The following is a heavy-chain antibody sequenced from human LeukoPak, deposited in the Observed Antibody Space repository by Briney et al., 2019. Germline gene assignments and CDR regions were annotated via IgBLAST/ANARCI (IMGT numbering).Heavy chain of an antibody. CDR2: INTTSNYT. D-gene: IGHD3-10*01. J-gene: IGHJ2*01. CDR3: AIADRRGSLVRGRIRSDWYFDL. V-gene: IGHV3-21*01. Sequence: PGGPLRLLYAIYAYTLIKCNLIWLRQAPGKGLEWVSSINTTSNYTYYADSMKGRFTISRDNAENSVFLQMNSLRPEDTAVYFCAIADRRGSLVRGRIRSDWYFDLWGRGTLVTVSS. CDR1: AYTLIKCN.